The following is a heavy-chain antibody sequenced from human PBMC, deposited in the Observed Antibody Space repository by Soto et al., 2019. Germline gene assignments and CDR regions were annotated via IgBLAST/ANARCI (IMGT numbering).Heavy chain of an antibody. Sequence: QVQLVQSGAEVKKPGSSVKVSCKASGGTFSSYAISWVRQAPGQGLEWMGGIIPIFGTANYAQKFQGRVTVPAVDSRSTAYMALSSLRSEDTGVYYCAILPRGYSYVLEDYWGQGTVVTVSS. CDR3: AILPRGYSYVLEDY. CDR1: GGTFSSYA. CDR2: IIPIFGTA. J-gene: IGHJ4*02. V-gene: IGHV1-69*12. D-gene: IGHD5-18*01.